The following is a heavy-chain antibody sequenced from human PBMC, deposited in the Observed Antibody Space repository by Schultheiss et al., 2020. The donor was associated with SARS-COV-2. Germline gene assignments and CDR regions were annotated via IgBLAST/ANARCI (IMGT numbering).Heavy chain of an antibody. CDR3: ASLVVVAATEGTFDY. V-gene: IGHV3-13*01. CDR1: GFTFSSYD. J-gene: IGHJ4*02. D-gene: IGHD2-15*01. Sequence: GESLKISCAASGFTFSSYDMHWVRQATGKGLEWVSAIGTAGDTYYADSVKGRFTISRDNSKNTLYLQMNSLRAEDTAVYYCASLVVVAATEGTFDYWGQGTLVTVSS. CDR2: IGTAGDT.